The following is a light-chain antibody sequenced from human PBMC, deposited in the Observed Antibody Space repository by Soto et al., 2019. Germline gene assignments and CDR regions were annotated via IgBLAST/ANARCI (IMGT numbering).Light chain of an antibody. CDR2: EVS. V-gene: IGLV2-8*01. Sequence: TQPPSASGSPGQSVTISCTGTSSDVGGYDFVSWYQQHPGKAPKLMIHEVSKRPSGVPDRFSGSKSGNTASLTVSGLQAEDEADYYCSSYAGSNNYVFGTGTKVTVL. CDR3: SSYAGSNNYV. CDR1: SSDVGGYDF. J-gene: IGLJ1*01.